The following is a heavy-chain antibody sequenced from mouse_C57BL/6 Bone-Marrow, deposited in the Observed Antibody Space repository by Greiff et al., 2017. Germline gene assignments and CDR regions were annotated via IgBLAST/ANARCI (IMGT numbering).Heavy chain of an antibody. CDR3: ARGGIYYYGSSWYFDV. CDR1: GYTFTSYW. D-gene: IGHD1-1*01. V-gene: IGHV1-55*01. J-gene: IGHJ1*03. Sequence: QVQLQQPGAELVKPGASVKMSCKASGYTFTSYWITWVKQRPGQGLEWIGDIYPGSGSTNYNEKFKSKATLTVDTSSSTAYMQRSSLTSEDSAVYYGARGGIYYYGSSWYFDVWGTGTTVTVSS. CDR2: IYPGSGST.